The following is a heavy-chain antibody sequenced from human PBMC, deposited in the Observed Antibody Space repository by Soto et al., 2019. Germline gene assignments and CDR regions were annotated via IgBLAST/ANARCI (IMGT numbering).Heavy chain of an antibody. J-gene: IGHJ6*02. Sequence: PSETLSLTCAVSGYSISSGYYWGWIRQPPGKGLEWIGSIYHSGSTYYNPSLKSRVTISVDTSKNQFSLKLSSVTAADTAVYYCARDLSYGDSGGEYYSYGMDVWGQGTTVTVSS. CDR1: GYSISSGYY. D-gene: IGHD4-17*01. CDR3: ARDLSYGDSGGEYYSYGMDV. V-gene: IGHV4-38-2*02. CDR2: IYHSGST.